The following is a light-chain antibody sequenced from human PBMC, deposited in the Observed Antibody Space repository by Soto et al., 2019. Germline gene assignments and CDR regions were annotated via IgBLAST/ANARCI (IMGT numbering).Light chain of an antibody. CDR2: AAS. V-gene: IGKV1-9*01. Sequence: DIQLTQSPSFLSASVGDRVAITCRASQDINSYLAWYQHKPGKAPTPLIYAASTLQSAVPSRFSGGGSGTEFTVTISSLQPEGVATYYCQQLNSYPRTFGQGTKVEF. CDR3: QQLNSYPRT. CDR1: QDINSY. J-gene: IGKJ1*01.